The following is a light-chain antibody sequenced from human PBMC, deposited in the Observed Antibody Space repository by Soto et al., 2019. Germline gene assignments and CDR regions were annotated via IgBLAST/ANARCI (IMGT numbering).Light chain of an antibody. CDR2: LGS. J-gene: IGKJ4*01. V-gene: IGKV2-28*01. CDR3: MQAQQTPPVT. CDR1: QSLLHSNGYNY. Sequence: DIVMTQSPLSLPVTPGEPASISCRSSQSLLHSNGYNYLDWYLQKPGQSPQLLIYLGSNRASGVPDRFSGSGSGTDFTLKISRVEAEDVGVYYCMQAQQTPPVTFGGGTKVEIK.